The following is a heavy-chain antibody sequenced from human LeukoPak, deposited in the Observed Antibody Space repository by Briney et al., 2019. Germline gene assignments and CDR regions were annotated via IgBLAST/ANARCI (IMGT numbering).Heavy chain of an antibody. Sequence: PGGSLRLSCTASGFTFSGAWMTWVRQAPGKGLEWVANIREDGTEKNYVDSVKGRFTISRDNAKNSLFLQMSNLRDDDAAIYYCARHMGISFWGQGTLVTVSS. CDR1: GFTFSGAW. V-gene: IGHV3-7*01. CDR2: IREDGTEK. CDR3: ARHMGISF. J-gene: IGHJ4*02. D-gene: IGHD7-27*01.